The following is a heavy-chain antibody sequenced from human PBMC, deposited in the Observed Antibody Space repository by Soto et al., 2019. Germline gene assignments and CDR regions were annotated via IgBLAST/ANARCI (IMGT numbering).Heavy chain of an antibody. J-gene: IGHJ4*02. CDR3: AREYEDLTSNFDY. V-gene: IGHV3-21*06. CDR1: GFTFTMYS. CDR2: ISSTTNYI. Sequence: LRLSCAASGFTFTMYSLNWVRQAPGKGLEWVSSISSTTNYIYYGDSRKGRFTIYRDNGKNSLYLEIHSLRAEDTAVYYCAREYEDLTSNFDYWGQGTLVTVSS. D-gene: IGHD3-3*01.